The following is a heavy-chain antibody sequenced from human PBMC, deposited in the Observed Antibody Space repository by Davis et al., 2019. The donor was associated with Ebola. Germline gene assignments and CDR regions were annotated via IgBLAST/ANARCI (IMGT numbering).Heavy chain of an antibody. Sequence: VSVKVSCKASGYTFSSYGISWVRQAPGQGLEWMGWISAYNGNTNYAQKLPGRVTMTTDTSTSTAYMELRSLRSDDTGVYYCARALWFGELWVGVGFDPWGQGTLVTVSS. D-gene: IGHD3-10*01. V-gene: IGHV1-18*01. CDR1: GYTFSSYG. J-gene: IGHJ5*02. CDR3: ARALWFGELWVGVGFDP. CDR2: ISAYNGNT.